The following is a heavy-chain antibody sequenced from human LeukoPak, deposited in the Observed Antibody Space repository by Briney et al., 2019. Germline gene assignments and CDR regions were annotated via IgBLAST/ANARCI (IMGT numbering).Heavy chain of an antibody. Sequence: SETLSLTCTVSGGSISTYYGNWIRQAPGKGLEWIGYIYYSGSTNYNPSLKSRVTMSVDTSRNQFSLKLSSVTAADTAVYFCARDRSDAFDIWGQGTMVTVSS. CDR2: IYYSGST. CDR1: GGSISTYY. V-gene: IGHV4-59*01. CDR3: ARDRSDAFDI. J-gene: IGHJ3*02.